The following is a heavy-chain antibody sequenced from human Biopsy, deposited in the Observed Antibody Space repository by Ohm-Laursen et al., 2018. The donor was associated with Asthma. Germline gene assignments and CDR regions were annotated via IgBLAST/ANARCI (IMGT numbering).Heavy chain of an antibody. V-gene: IGHV1-24*01. Sequence: SVKVSCKVSGYSLTDLSMHWVRQAPGQGLEWMGGHDHEEGGTVNAWRFQGRVTMTEDTSTDTAYMELSSLSPDDTAVYYCASDFPKDYVRYNFQFWGQGTLVTVSS. CDR3: ASDFPKDYVRYNFQF. CDR2: HDHEEGGT. CDR1: GYSLTDLS. D-gene: IGHD4-17*01. J-gene: IGHJ4*02.